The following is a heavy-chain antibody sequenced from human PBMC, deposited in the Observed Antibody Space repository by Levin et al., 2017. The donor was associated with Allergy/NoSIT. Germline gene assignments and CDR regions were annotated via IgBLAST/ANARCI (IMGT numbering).Heavy chain of an antibody. CDR2: LGTRGDT. D-gene: IGHD4-17*01. Sequence: SCVGSGFTLSTYVMSWVRQAPGMGLEWVSTLGTRGDTYFANSVKGRFAISRDPSKNTLYLQMDSLRVEDTAIYYCARGSNGAYDYWGQGTLVTVSS. J-gene: IGHJ4*02. CDR1: GFTLSTYV. V-gene: IGHV3-23*01. CDR3: ARGSNGAYDY.